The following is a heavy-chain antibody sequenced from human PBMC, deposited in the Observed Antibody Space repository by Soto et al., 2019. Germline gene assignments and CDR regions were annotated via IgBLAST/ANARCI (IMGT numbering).Heavy chain of an antibody. J-gene: IGHJ3*02. D-gene: IGHD2-15*01. CDR3: ARTAAHNAFDI. CDR1: GYTFTSYY. Sequence: GASVKVSCKASGYTFTSYYIHWVRQAPGQGLEWMGIINPSGGSTSYAQKFQGRVTMTRDTSTSTVYMELSSLRSEDTAVYYCARTAAHNAFDIWGQGTMVTVSS. V-gene: IGHV1-46*01. CDR2: INPSGGST.